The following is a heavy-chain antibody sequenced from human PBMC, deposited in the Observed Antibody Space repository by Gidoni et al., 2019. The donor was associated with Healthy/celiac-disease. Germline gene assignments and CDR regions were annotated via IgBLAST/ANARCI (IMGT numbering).Heavy chain of an antibody. CDR1: GFTFSSYG. CDR3: AKAEHSSGYYYFDY. CDR2: ISYDGSNK. D-gene: IGHD3-22*01. V-gene: IGHV3-30*18. Sequence: QVQLVESGGGVVQPGRSLRLSCAASGFTFSSYGLHWVRQAPGTGLEWVEVISYDGSNKYYADSVKGRFTISRDNSKNTLYLQMNSLRAEDTAVYYCAKAEHSSGYYYFDYWGQGTLVTVSS. J-gene: IGHJ4*02.